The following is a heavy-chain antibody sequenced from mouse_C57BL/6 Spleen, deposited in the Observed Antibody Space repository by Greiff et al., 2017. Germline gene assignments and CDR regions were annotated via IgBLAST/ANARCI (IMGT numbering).Heavy chain of an antibody. CDR3: ARVYYGNDYYAMDY. D-gene: IGHD2-1*01. J-gene: IGHJ4*01. CDR1: GFTFSSYA. Sequence: EVHLVESGGGLVKPGGSLKLSCAASGFTFSSYAMSWVRQTPEKRLEWVATISDGGSYTYYPDNVKGRFTISRDNAKNNLYLQMSHLKSEDTAMYYCARVYYGNDYYAMDYWGQGTSVTVSS. V-gene: IGHV5-4*01. CDR2: ISDGGSYT.